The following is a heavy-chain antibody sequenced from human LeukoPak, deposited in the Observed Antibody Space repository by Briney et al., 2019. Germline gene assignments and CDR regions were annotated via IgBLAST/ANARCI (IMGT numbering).Heavy chain of an antibody. Sequence: GGSPRLSCAASGFSFSNYAMNWVRQTPGKGLEWVSVISGSGDSTYYADSVKGRFTVSRDNSKNTLYLQMNSLRAEDTAVYYCTTLSYYGPGDGWGQGTLVTVSS. D-gene: IGHD3-10*01. CDR1: GFSFSNYA. J-gene: IGHJ4*02. V-gene: IGHV3-23*01. CDR3: TTLSYYGPGDG. CDR2: ISGSGDST.